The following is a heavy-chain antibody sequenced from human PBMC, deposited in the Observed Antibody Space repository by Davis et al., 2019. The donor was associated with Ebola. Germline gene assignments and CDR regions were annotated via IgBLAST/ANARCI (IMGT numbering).Heavy chain of an antibody. D-gene: IGHD4-17*01. V-gene: IGHV3-66*01. CDR3: ASEGGDYPYYYGMDV. CDR2: IYSGGST. CDR1: GFTVSSNY. J-gene: IGHJ6*02. Sequence: GESLKISCAASGFTVSSNYMSWVRQAPGKGLEWVSVIYSGGSTYYADSVKGRFTISRDNSKNTLYLQMNSLRAEDTAVYYCASEGGDYPYYYGMDVWGQGTTVTVSS.